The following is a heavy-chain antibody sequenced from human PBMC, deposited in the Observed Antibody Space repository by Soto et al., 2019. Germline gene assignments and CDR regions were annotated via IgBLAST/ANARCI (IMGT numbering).Heavy chain of an antibody. CDR3: ARDGVGHTTFFGYFDY. Sequence: QVQLVESGGGVVQPGRSLRLSCAASGFTFSGLGMHWVRQAPGKGLEWVAVIRYDGSNIYYADAVKGRFTISRDNSKDTLYLQRNSLMADYTAVYYCARDGVGHTTFFGYFDYWGQGTLVTVSS. J-gene: IGHJ4*02. D-gene: IGHD1-26*01. CDR2: IRYDGSNI. V-gene: IGHV3-33*01. CDR1: GFTFSGLG.